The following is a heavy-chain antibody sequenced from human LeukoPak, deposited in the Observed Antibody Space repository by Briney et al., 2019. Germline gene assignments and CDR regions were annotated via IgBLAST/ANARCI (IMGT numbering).Heavy chain of an antibody. CDR1: GFTFNEFG. V-gene: IGHV3-33*01. J-gene: IGHJ4*02. CDR2: IWYDGSNK. Sequence: SGRSLRLSCAASGFTFNEFGVHWVRQAPGQGLEWAALIWYDGSNKYYADSVKGRFTVSRDNSKNTVYLQMNSLRVEDTAIYYCARDRPTGSYYSIDYWGQGTLATVSS. D-gene: IGHD1-26*01. CDR3: ARDRPTGSYYSIDY.